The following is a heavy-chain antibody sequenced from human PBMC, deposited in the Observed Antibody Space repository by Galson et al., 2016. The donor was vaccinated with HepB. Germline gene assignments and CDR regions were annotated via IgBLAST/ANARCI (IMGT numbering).Heavy chain of an antibody. V-gene: IGHV3-15*01. CDR2: XXSKXXXETX. CDR3: TTGHCRTSGCYGDY. J-gene: IGHJ4*02. CDR1: GFTFSXXX. Sequence: SLRLSCAASGFTFSXXXMSXXXQAXXXGPXXVGXXXSKXXXETXXYAXXVKGRFXXSRDDSKNXLSLXMNSLKTEDTPVYYCTTGHCRTSGCYGDYWGQGTLXTXSS. D-gene: IGHD2-2*01.